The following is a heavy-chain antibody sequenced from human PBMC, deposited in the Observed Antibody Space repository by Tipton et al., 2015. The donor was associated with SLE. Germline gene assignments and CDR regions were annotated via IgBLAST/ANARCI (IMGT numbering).Heavy chain of an antibody. Sequence: SLRLSCAASGFTFSSYAMSWVRQAPGKGLEWVSGISGSGGSTYYADSVKGRFTISRDNAKNSLYLQMNSLRAEDTAVYYCARTGYCSGGSCRRTEVYFDYWGQGTLVTVSS. D-gene: IGHD2-15*01. CDR2: ISGSGGST. CDR1: GFTFSSYA. V-gene: IGHV3-23*01. J-gene: IGHJ4*02. CDR3: ARTGYCSGGSCRRTEVYFDY.